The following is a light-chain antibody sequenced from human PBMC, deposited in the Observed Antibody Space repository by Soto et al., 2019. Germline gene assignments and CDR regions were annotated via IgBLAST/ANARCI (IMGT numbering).Light chain of an antibody. V-gene: IGKV1-12*01. J-gene: IGKJ4*01. CDR2: AAS. CDR3: KQYRSYPMT. Sequence: IPMSQSPSALAASVCDSVNITCRASQSISSYLDWYQQRPGQAPKLLIYAASTLHRGVPSRFSGSGSGTEFTPTISSLQPEHFATYYCKQYRSYPMTFGGGTKVDIK. CDR1: QSISSY.